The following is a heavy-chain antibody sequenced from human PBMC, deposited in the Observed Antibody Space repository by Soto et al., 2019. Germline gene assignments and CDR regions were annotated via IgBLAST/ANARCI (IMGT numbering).Heavy chain of an antibody. CDR2: ISWDGGST. Sequence: GGSLRLSCAASGFTFDDYTMHWVRQAPGKGLEWVSLISWDGGSTYYADSVKGRFTISRDNSKNSLYLQMNSLRTEDTALYYCATNYYDSSGYRSHDAFDIWGQGTMVTVSS. CDR1: GFTFDDYT. CDR3: ATNYYDSSGYRSHDAFDI. J-gene: IGHJ3*02. D-gene: IGHD3-22*01. V-gene: IGHV3-43*01.